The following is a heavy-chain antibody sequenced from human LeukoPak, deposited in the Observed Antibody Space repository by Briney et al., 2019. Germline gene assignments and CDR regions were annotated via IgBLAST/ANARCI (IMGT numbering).Heavy chain of an antibody. V-gene: IGHV3-72*01. CDR1: GFTFSDHY. D-gene: IGHD5-12*01. CDR2: SINKDHSYTT. Sequence: GGSLRLSCAVSGFTFSDHYMDWVRQAPGKGREWVGRSINKDHSYTTEYAASVKGIFTISRDDSKNSLYLQMNSLKTEDTAVYYCTRVYSGYAFDYWGQGTLVTVSS. CDR3: TRVYSGYAFDY. J-gene: IGHJ4*02.